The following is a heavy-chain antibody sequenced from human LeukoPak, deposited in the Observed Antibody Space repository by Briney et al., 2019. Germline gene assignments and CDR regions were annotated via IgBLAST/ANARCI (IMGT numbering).Heavy chain of an antibody. V-gene: IGHV3-30*18. CDR1: GFTFSSYG. CDR3: AKGSSSWRRGPQNFDY. Sequence: RSLRLSCAASGFTFSSYGMHWVRQAPGKGLEWVAVISYDGSNKYYADSVKGRFTISRDNSKNTLYLQMNSLRAEDTAVYYCAKGSSSWRRGPQNFDYWGQGTLVTVSS. D-gene: IGHD6-13*01. J-gene: IGHJ4*02. CDR2: ISYDGSNK.